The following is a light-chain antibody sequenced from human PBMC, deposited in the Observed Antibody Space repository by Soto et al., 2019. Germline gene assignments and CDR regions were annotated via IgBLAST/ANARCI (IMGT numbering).Light chain of an antibody. CDR3: SSYTSSRTFYA. V-gene: IGLV2-14*01. CDR2: DVS. CDR1: SSDVGGYNY. Sequence: QSVLTQPASVSGSPGQAITISCTGTSSDVGGYNYVSWYQQHPGKAPKLMIYDVSNRPSGVSNRFSGSKSGNTASLTISGLQAEDEADYYCSSYTSSRTFYAFGPGTKVTVL. J-gene: IGLJ1*01.